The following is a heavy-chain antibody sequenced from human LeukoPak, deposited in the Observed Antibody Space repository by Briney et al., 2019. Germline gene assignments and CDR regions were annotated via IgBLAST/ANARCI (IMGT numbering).Heavy chain of an antibody. D-gene: IGHD6-13*01. V-gene: IGHV3-33*01. CDR2: IWYDESNK. J-gene: IGHJ6*02. Sequence: GGSLRLSCAASGFSFSGYGTHWVRLAPGKGLEWVAVIWYDESNKDYADSVKGRFTISRDNSKNTLYLQMNSLRAEDTAVYYCARVGAASGTPYYYGMDVWGQGTTVTVSS. CDR3: ARVGAASGTPYYYGMDV. CDR1: GFSFSGYG.